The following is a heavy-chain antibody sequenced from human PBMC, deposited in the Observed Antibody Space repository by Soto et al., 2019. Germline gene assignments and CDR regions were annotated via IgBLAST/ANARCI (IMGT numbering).Heavy chain of an antibody. CDR3: AKDPLLWFGEWFHFDY. CDR2: ISGSGGST. V-gene: IGHV3-23*01. CDR1: GFTFSSYA. J-gene: IGHJ4*02. D-gene: IGHD3-10*01. Sequence: GGSLRLSCAASGFTFSSYAMSWVRQAPGKGLEWVSAISGSGGSTYYADSVKGRFTISRDNSKNTLYLQMNSLRAEDTAVYYCAKDPLLWFGEWFHFDYWGQGTLVTVSS.